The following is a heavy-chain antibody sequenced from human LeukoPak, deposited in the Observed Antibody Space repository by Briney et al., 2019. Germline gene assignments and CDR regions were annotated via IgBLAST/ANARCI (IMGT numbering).Heavy chain of an antibody. CDR1: GGSISSYH. V-gene: IGHV4-4*07. Sequence: SETLSLTCTVSGGSISSYHWSWIRQPAGKGLEWIGRIYTSGSTNYNPSLKSRVTISVDTSKNQFSLKLSSVTAADTAVYYCARSGSGWAHFDYWGQGTLVTVSS. CDR3: ARSGSGWAHFDY. D-gene: IGHD6-19*01. J-gene: IGHJ4*02. CDR2: IYTSGST.